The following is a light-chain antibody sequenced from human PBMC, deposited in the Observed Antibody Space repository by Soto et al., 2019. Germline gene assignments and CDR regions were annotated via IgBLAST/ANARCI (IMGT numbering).Light chain of an antibody. CDR1: SSDVGSYNL. Sequence: HSALTQPASVSGSPGQSITISCTGTSSDVGSYNLVSWYQQHPGKAPKLMIYEGSKRPSGVSNRFSGSKSGNTASLTISGLQAEDEADYYCCSYAGSSAHVVFGGGTKLTV. J-gene: IGLJ2*01. V-gene: IGLV2-23*01. CDR2: EGS. CDR3: CSYAGSSAHVV.